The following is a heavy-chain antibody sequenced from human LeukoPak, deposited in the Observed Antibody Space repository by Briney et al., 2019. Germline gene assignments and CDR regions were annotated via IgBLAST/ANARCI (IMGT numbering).Heavy chain of an antibody. Sequence: SETLSLTCVVYGGSLTDLWWSWIRQPPGKGLEWIGYIYYSGSTNYNPSLKSRVTISVDTSKNQFSLKLSSVTAADTAVYYCARFNDYGSSGPTYGYNWFDPWGQGTLVTVSS. J-gene: IGHJ5*02. CDR1: GGSLTDLW. V-gene: IGHV4-59*11. CDR3: ARFNDYGSSGPTYGYNWFDP. D-gene: IGHD3-22*01. CDR2: IYYSGST.